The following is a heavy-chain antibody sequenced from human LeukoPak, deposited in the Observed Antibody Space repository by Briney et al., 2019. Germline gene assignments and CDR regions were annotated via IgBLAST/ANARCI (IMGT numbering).Heavy chain of an antibody. CDR2: INPNSGGT. CDR3: ARDSSGWGLNWFDP. V-gene: IGHV1-2*02. CDR1: GYTFTGYY. D-gene: IGHD6-19*01. J-gene: IGHJ5*02. Sequence: ASVKVSCKASGYTFTGYYMHWVRQAPGQGLEWMGWINPNSGGTNYAQKFQGRVTMTRDTSISTAYMELSRMRCDDTAVYYCARDSSGWGLNWFDPWGQGTLVTVSS.